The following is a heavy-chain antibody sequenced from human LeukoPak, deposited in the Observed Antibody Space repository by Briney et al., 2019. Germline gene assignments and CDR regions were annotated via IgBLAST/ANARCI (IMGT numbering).Heavy chain of an antibody. CDR1: GGSISSGGYY. CDR2: IYHSGST. Sequence: SETLSLTCTVSGGSISSGGYYWSWIRQPPGKGLEWIGYIYHSGSTYYNPSLKSRVTISVDRSKNQFSLKLSSVTAADTAVYYCARGAHPEGVWSSSWYFSGWGQGTLVTVSS. J-gene: IGHJ4*02. CDR3: ARGAHPEGVWSSSWYFSG. D-gene: IGHD6-13*01. V-gene: IGHV4-30-2*01.